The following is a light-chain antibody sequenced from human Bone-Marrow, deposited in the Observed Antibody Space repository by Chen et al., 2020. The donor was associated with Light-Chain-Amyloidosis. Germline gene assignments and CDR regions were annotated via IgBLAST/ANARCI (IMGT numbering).Light chain of an antibody. V-gene: IGLV2-23*01. CDR3: CSYAGSSTLI. J-gene: IGLJ2*01. Sequence: QSALTQPASVSGSLGQATSSSCTGTSSDVGSYNLVSWYQQHPCKAPKLMIYEGSKRPSGVSNRYSGSKSGNTASLTISGLQAEDEADYYCCSYAGSSTLIFGGGTKLTVL. CDR2: EGS. CDR1: SSDVGSYNL.